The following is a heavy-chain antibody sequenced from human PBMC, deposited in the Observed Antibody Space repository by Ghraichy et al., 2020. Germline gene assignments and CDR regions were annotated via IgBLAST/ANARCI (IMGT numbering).Heavy chain of an antibody. Sequence: SETLSLTCTVSGGSISSYYWSWIRQPPGKGLEWIGYIYYSGSTNYNPSLKSRVTISVDTSKNQFSLKLSSVTAADTAVYYCARVFGMDVWGQGTTVTVPS. J-gene: IGHJ6*02. V-gene: IGHV4-59*01. CDR3: ARVFGMDV. CDR1: GGSISSYY. CDR2: IYYSGST.